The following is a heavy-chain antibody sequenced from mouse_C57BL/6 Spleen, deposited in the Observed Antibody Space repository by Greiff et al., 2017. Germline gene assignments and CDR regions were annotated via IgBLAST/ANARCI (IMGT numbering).Heavy chain of an antibody. Sequence: QVQLQQPGAELVKPGASVQLSCKASGYTFTSYWMHWVKQRPGQGLEWIGMIHPNSGSTNYNEKFKSKATLTVDKSSSTAYMQLSSLTSEDSAVYYCARGGTGDYFDYWGQGTTLTVSS. V-gene: IGHV1-64*01. CDR2: IHPNSGST. CDR1: GYTFTSYW. CDR3: ARGGTGDYFDY. J-gene: IGHJ2*01. D-gene: IGHD1-1*02.